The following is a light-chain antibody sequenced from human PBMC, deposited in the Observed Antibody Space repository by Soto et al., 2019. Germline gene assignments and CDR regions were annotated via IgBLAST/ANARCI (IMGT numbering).Light chain of an antibody. CDR1: QSVSNNY. Sequence: EIVLTRSPGTLSLSPAERATLSCRTSQSVSNNYLAWYQQKPGQAPRLLIYGASSRATGIPDRLSGSGSGTDFTLSISRLEPEDFAVYYCQQYSSLWTFGQGTKVDIK. CDR2: GAS. CDR3: QQYSSLWT. V-gene: IGKV3-20*01. J-gene: IGKJ1*01.